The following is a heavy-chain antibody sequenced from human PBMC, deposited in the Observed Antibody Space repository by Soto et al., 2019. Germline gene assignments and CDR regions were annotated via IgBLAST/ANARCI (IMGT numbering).Heavy chain of an antibody. CDR2: VYNAGST. CDR3: ARHGGVGSFRLDY. J-gene: IGHJ4*02. D-gene: IGHD3-16*01. V-gene: IGHV4-59*08. Sequence: QVQLQESGPGLVKPSETLSLTCTVSGGSISTYRWSWIRQPPGKGLEWIGYVYNAGSTNYKPSLKSRVTMSIDTSRNQFSLNLSSVTAGDTAVYYCARHGGVGSFRLDYWGQGTLVTVSS. CDR1: GGSISTYR.